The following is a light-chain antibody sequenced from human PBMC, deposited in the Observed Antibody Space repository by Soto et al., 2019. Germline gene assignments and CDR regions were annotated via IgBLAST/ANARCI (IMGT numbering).Light chain of an antibody. CDR2: LGS. V-gene: IGKV2-28*01. Sequence: DIVMTQSPLSLSVTPGEPASISCRSSESLLHSIGYNYLDWYLQKPGQSPQLLIYLGSNRAPGVPDRFSGSGSGTDFTLKISRVEADDVGVYYCMQGLETPTFGQGTKVEIK. CDR1: ESLLHSIGYNY. CDR3: MQGLETPT. J-gene: IGKJ1*01.